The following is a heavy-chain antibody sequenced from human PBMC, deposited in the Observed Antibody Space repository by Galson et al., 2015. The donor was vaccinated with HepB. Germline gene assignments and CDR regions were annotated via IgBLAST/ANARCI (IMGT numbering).Heavy chain of an antibody. CDR3: ARNKQWLVPNYYYYYGMDV. CDR1: GFSLSTKGMC. CDR2: IYWENNK. Sequence: PALVKPTQTLTLTCTFSGFSLSTKGMCVSWIRQPPGKALEFLARIYWENNKYYSTSLKTRLTVSRDTSKNQVVLTMTNMDPVDTATYFCARNKQWLVPNYYYYYGMDVWGQGTTVTVSS. V-gene: IGHV2-70*11. J-gene: IGHJ6*02. D-gene: IGHD6-19*01.